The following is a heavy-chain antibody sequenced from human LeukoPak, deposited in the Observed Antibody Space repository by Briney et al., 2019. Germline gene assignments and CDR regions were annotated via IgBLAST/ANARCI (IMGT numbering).Heavy chain of an antibody. J-gene: IGHJ4*02. Sequence: GGSLRLSCAASGFTFSSYAMSWVRQAPGKGLEWVSAISGSGSDTNYADSVKGRFIISRDKSMNSLYLQMNSLRAEDTAVYFCAKPFYGSGSYHYSFFDSWGQGTLVTVSS. CDR2: ISGSGSDT. D-gene: IGHD3-10*01. V-gene: IGHV3-23*01. CDR3: AKPFYGSGSYHYSFFDS. CDR1: GFTFSSYA.